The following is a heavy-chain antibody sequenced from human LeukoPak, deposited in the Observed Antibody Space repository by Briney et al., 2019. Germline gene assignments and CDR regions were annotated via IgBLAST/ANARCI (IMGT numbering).Heavy chain of an antibody. V-gene: IGHV3-23*01. J-gene: IGHJ4*02. CDR3: ARGGITPRKFDS. CDR2: ISSNGERT. Sequence: GGSLRLSCAASGLIFSSYGMSWVRQAPGKGLEWVSGISSNGERTYFADSVKGRFGISRDNSKNTVYLQMESLRAEDTAVYYCARGGITPRKFDSWGQGTLVTVSS. CDR1: GLIFSSYG. D-gene: IGHD1-14*01.